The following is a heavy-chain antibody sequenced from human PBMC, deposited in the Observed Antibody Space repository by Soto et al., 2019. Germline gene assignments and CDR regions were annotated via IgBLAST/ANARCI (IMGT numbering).Heavy chain of an antibody. Sequence: PGGSLRLSCAASGFTFSSYGMHWVRQAPGKGLEWVAVIWYDGSNKYYADSVKGRFTISRDNSKNTLYLQMNSLRAEDTAVYYCARDPSWIQLGPFDYWGQGTLVTVSS. CDR3: ARDPSWIQLGPFDY. CDR2: IWYDGSNK. CDR1: GFTFSSYG. V-gene: IGHV3-33*01. D-gene: IGHD5-18*01. J-gene: IGHJ4*02.